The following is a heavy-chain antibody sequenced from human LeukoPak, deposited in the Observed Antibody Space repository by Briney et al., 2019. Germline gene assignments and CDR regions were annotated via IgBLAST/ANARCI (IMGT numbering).Heavy chain of an antibody. V-gene: IGHV3-30*18. D-gene: IGHD6-13*01. CDR3: AKDHVTSSSWFPDY. CDR1: GFNFSTYG. CDR2: ISYDGINK. Sequence: GGSLRLSCAASGFNFSTYGMHWVRQAPGKGQEWVAVISYDGINKYYADSVKGRFTISRDNSKNMLYLQMSSLRAEDTAVYYCAKDHVTSSSWFPDYWGQGTLVTVSS. J-gene: IGHJ4*02.